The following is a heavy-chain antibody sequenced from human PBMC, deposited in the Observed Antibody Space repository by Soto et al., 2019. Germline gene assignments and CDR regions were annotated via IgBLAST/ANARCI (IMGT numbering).Heavy chain of an antibody. J-gene: IGHJ6*02. Sequence: QVRLVQSGAEVKKPGSSVKVSCKASRGTFSTSAISWVRRAPGQGLEWMGGIIPVFGTAHYAQKFQGRVTITADKSTSTAYMELTSLRSEDTAVYYCARERPEMGKDVWGQGTSVTVSS. CDR2: IIPVFGTA. CDR1: RGTFSTSA. D-gene: IGHD6-25*01. V-gene: IGHV1-69*06. CDR3: ARERPEMGKDV.